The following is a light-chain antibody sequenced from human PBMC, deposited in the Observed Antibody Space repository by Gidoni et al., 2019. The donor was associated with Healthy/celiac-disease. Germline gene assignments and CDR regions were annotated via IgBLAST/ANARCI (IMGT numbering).Light chain of an antibody. CDR2: GAS. Sequence: QRVSSSDFAGYQKQPGQAPRLLIYGASSRATGIPDWFSGSWSGTDFTLTISILEPEDFAVYYCQPYGSSPYTFGQGTKLEIK. J-gene: IGKJ2*01. V-gene: IGKV3-20*01. CDR1: QRVSSSD. CDR3: QPYGSSPYT.